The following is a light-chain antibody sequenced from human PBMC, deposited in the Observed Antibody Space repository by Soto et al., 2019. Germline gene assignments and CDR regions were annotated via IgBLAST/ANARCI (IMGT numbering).Light chain of an antibody. CDR2: GAF. CDR1: QGINLY. Sequence: AIRMTQSPSSLSASTGDRVTVTCRARQGINLYLAWYQQKPGKATKLLIYGAFTLQTGVPSRFSGSGSGTAFTLTISSLQSEVFATYYCQKYYSHPPLTFGGGTKVE. V-gene: IGKV1-8*01. J-gene: IGKJ4*01. CDR3: QKYYSHPPLT.